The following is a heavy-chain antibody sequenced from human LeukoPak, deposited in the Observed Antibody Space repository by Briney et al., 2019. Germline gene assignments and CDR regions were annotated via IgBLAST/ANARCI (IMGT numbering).Heavy chain of an antibody. CDR1: GGSISSNS. D-gene: IGHD1-26*01. J-gene: IGHJ4*02. V-gene: IGHV4-59*01. CDR2: IYYSGST. Sequence: SETLSLTCTVSGGSISSNSWSWIRQPPGKGLEWIGNIYYSGSTNYNPSLKSRFTISVDTSKNQFSLKLSSVTAADTAVYYCARDGNGIDYWGQGTLVIVSS. CDR3: ARDGNGIDY.